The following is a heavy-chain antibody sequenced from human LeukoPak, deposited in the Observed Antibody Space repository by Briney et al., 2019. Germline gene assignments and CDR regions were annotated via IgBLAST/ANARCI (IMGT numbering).Heavy chain of an antibody. Sequence: EASVKVSCKASGGTFSSYVISWVRQAPGQGLQWMGGIIPMFGAVNYAQKFQGRVTITADKSTGTAYMELSSLRSEDTAVYYCVRGSSSWYGHFDYWGQGTLVTVSS. CDR2: IIPMFGAV. V-gene: IGHV1-69*06. CDR1: GGTFSSYV. D-gene: IGHD6-13*01. CDR3: VRGSSSWYGHFDY. J-gene: IGHJ4*02.